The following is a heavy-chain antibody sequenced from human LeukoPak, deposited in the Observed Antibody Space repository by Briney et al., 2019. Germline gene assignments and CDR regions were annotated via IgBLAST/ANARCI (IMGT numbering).Heavy chain of an antibody. CDR2: ISWNSGSI. CDR1: GFTFDDYA. Sequence: PGRSLKLSCAASGFTFDDYAMHWVRQAPGKGLEWVSGISWNSGSIGYADSVKGRFTISRDNAKNSLYLQMNSLRAEDTALYYCAKDMRRYSSSNYPYDYWGQGTLVTVSS. J-gene: IGHJ4*02. V-gene: IGHV3-9*01. D-gene: IGHD6-13*01. CDR3: AKDMRRYSSSNYPYDY.